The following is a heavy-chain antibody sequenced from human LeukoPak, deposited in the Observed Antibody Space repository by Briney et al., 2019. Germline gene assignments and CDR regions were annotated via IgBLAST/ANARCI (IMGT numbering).Heavy chain of an antibody. CDR2: ISAYNGNT. CDR3: AGEIGIAVAGTIYYYYGMDV. D-gene: IGHD6-19*01. Sequence: GASVKVSCKASGYTFTSYGISWVRQAPGQGLEWMGWISAYNGNTNYAQKLQGRVTMTTDTSTSTAYMELRSLRSDDTAVYYCAGEIGIAVAGTIYYYYGMDVWGKGTTVTVSS. CDR1: GYTFTSYG. V-gene: IGHV1-18*04. J-gene: IGHJ6*04.